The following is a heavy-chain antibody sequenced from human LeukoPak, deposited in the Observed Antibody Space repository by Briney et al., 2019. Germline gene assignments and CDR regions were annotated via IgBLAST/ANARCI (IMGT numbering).Heavy chain of an antibody. D-gene: IGHD2-15*01. Sequence: GGSLRLSCAASGFSLSSYSMNWVRQAPGKGLEWVSSISSSSSYIYYADSVKGRFTLSRDNAKKSLHLRMNSLRAEDTAVYYCARAPHPYCSGGNCIYFDYWGQGTLVTVSS. V-gene: IGHV3-21*01. CDR2: ISSSSSYI. CDR3: ARAPHPYCSGGNCIYFDY. J-gene: IGHJ4*02. CDR1: GFSLSSYS.